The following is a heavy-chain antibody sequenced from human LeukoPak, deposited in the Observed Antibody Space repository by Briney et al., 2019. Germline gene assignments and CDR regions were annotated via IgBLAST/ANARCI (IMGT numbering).Heavy chain of an antibody. Sequence: PGGSLRLSCAASGFTFSSYAMSWVRQAPGKGLEWVSAISGSGGSTYYADSVKGRFTIPRDNSKNTLYLQMNSLRAEDTAVYYCAKNMVRGVIITDYYYYGMDVWGQGTTVTVSS. D-gene: IGHD3-10*01. J-gene: IGHJ6*02. V-gene: IGHV3-23*01. CDR2: ISGSGGST. CDR1: GFTFSSYA. CDR3: AKNMVRGVIITDYYYYGMDV.